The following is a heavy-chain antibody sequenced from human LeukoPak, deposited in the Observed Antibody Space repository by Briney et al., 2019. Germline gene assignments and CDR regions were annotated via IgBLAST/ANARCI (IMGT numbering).Heavy chain of an antibody. Sequence: ASVKVSCKASGYTFTGYYMHWVRQAPGQGLEWMGRINPNSGGTNYAQKFQGRVTMTRDTSTSTVYMELSSLRSEDTAVYYCARDLQGEQLYYYYGMDVWGQGTTVTVSS. D-gene: IGHD6-13*01. V-gene: IGHV1-2*06. CDR3: ARDLQGEQLYYYYGMDV. CDR1: GYTFTGYY. J-gene: IGHJ6*02. CDR2: INPNSGGT.